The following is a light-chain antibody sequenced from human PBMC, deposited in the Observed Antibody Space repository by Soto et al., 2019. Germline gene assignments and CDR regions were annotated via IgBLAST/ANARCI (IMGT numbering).Light chain of an antibody. CDR3: GSYAGSSYV. Sequence: QSVLTQPRSVSGSPGQSVTISCTGTSSDVGGYNYVSWYQQHPGKAPKLMIYEGSKRPSGVSNRFSGSKSGNTASLTISGLQAEDEADYYCGSYAGSSYVFGTGTKVTVL. J-gene: IGLJ1*01. CDR1: SSDVGGYNY. V-gene: IGLV2-23*01. CDR2: EGS.